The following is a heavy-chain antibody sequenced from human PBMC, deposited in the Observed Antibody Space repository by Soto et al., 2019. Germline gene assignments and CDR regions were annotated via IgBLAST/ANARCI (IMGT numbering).Heavy chain of an antibody. CDR3: ARGLAVAEYYYYYDNDV. J-gene: IGHJ6*02. Sequence: ASVKVSCKTSGYTVTSYDITWVLQATGQGLEWMGWMNPHSGNTGYAQKLQGRVTMTRNTSISTAYMELSSPRSEDTAVYYCARGLAVAEYYYYYDNDVWGQRTTDTVSS. CDR1: GYTVTSYD. D-gene: IGHD6-19*01. CDR2: MNPHSGNT. V-gene: IGHV1-8*01.